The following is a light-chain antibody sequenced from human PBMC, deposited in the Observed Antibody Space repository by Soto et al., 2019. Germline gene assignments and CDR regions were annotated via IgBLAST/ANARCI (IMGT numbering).Light chain of an antibody. CDR1: QSVSSF. CDR2: DAS. V-gene: IGKV3-11*01. CDR3: QHRSNWLGT. J-gene: IGKJ3*01. Sequence: EIVLTQSPATLSLSPGERATLSCRASQSVSSFLAWYQQKSGQTPRLLIYDASNRATGIPARFSGSGSGTDFTLTMSSLEPEDFAVYYCQHRSNWLGTFGPGTKVDIK.